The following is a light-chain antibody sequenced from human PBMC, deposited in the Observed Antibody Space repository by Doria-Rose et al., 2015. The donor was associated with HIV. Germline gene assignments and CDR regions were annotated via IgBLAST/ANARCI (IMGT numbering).Light chain of an antibody. CDR3: QQYGTSRGT. CDR2: DAS. Sequence: EIVLTQSPGTLSLSPGERATLSCRASQRVKSSYLAWYQQKPGQAPRLLIYDASTRATGIPDRCSGSESGTDFTLTISRLEPEDVAVYYCQQYGTSRGTFGQGTRLEIK. J-gene: IGKJ5*01. CDR1: QRVKSSY. V-gene: IGKV3-20*01.